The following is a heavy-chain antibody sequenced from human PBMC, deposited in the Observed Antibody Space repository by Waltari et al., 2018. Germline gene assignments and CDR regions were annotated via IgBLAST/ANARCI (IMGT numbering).Heavy chain of an antibody. Sequence: EVQLVESGGGLIQPGGSLRLSCAASGFTVSSNYMSWVRQAPGKGLEGVSVIYSGGSTYYADSVKGRFTISRDNSKNTLYLQMNSLRAEDTAVYYCASGYYDSSVGDWFDPWGQGTLVTVSS. CDR1: GFTVSSNY. D-gene: IGHD3-22*01. J-gene: IGHJ5*02. CDR2: IYSGGST. CDR3: ASGYYDSSVGDWFDP. V-gene: IGHV3-53*01.